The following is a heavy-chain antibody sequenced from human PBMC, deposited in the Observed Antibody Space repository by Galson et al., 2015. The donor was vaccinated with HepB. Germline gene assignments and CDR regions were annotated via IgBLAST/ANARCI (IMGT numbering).Heavy chain of an antibody. Sequence: SLRLSCAASGLTFSDYYMSWIRQAPGKGLEWVSYISSSSSYTNYADSVKGRFTISRDNAKNSLYLQMNSLRAEDTAVYYCARALGGLADAFDIWGQGTMVTVSS. CDR1: GLTFSDYY. D-gene: IGHD3-10*01. V-gene: IGHV3-11*06. CDR3: ARALGGLADAFDI. CDR2: ISSSSSYT. J-gene: IGHJ3*02.